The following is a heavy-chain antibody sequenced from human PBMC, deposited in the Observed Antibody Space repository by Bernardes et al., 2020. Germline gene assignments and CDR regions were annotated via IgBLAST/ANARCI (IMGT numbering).Heavy chain of an antibody. Sequence: ASVKVSCKASGYTFTGYYMHWVRQAPGQGLEWMGWINPNSGGTNYAQKFQGWVTITRDTSISPAYMELSRLRSDDTAVYYCARNPAGGPRAAFDIWGQGTMVTVSS. CDR2: INPNSGGT. CDR1: GYTFTGYY. J-gene: IGHJ3*02. D-gene: IGHD3-16*01. V-gene: IGHV1-2*04. CDR3: ARNPAGGPRAAFDI.